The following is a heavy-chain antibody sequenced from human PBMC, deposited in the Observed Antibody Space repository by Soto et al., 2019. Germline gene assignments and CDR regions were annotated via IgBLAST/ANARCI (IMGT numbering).Heavy chain of an antibody. V-gene: IGHV4-30-2*01. CDR2: IYPSGAS. J-gene: IGHJ6*02. CDR3: ARATFGAVLHLEV. CDR1: GASISTPGYT. D-gene: IGHD3-3*01. Sequence: QVRLQESGSGLVKPSQTLSLTCAVSGASISTPGYTWSWIRQPPGKGLEWIGYIYPSGASTYNPSLKSRVTISLDASRNRFSLSVGPVTAADTAVYYCARATFGAVLHLEVWGQGTTVTVSS.